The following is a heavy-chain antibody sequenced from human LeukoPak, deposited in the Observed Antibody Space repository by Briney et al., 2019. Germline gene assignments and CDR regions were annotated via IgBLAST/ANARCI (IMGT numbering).Heavy chain of an antibody. CDR3: AREGFDP. V-gene: IGHV3-30*02. J-gene: IGHJ5*02. CDR2: IRYDETAT. Sequence: GGSLRLSCGACGFTFKNYGMHGVGQARGKGGEWVSHIRYDETATYYADYVKGRFTISRDISQNTVYLQMNSLRAEDTAVYYCAREGFDPWGQGTLVTVSS. CDR1: GFTFKNYG.